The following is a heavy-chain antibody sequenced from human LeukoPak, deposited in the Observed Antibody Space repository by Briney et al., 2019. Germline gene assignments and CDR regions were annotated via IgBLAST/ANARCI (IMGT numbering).Heavy chain of an antibody. V-gene: IGHV4-39*02. CDR2: VYFSGGT. D-gene: IGHD6-13*01. J-gene: IGHJ6*03. CDR3: ARLRGYTSSRAHNYYYYYYMDV. CDR1: GFTFSSYA. Sequence: PGGSLRLSCAASGFTFSSYAMSWVRQAPGKGLEWIASVYFSGGTYYNPSLESRVTISVDTSKNHFSLKLSSVTAADTAVYYCARLRGYTSSRAHNYYYYYYMDVWGKGTTVTVSS.